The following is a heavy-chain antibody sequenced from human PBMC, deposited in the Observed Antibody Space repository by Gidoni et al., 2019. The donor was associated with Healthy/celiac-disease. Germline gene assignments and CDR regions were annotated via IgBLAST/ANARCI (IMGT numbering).Heavy chain of an antibody. CDR3: AKVSPVAGTGY. Sequence: QVQLVESGGGVVKPGRSLRLSCAASGFTFSSYGMHWVRQAPGKGLEWVAVISYDGSNKYYADSVKGRFTISRDNSKNTLYLQMNSLRAEDTAVYYCAKVSPVAGTGYWGQGTLVTVSS. J-gene: IGHJ4*02. D-gene: IGHD6-19*01. CDR1: GFTFSSYG. V-gene: IGHV3-30*18. CDR2: ISYDGSNK.